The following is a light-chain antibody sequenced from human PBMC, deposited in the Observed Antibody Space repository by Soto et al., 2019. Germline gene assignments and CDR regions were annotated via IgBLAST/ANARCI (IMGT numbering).Light chain of an antibody. CDR2: AAS. CDR3: QQLTSYPRT. J-gene: IGKJ3*01. Sequence: IPLTQSPSSLSASVGDRVTITCRASQGISSSLAWYQQKPGKTPKLLIYAASTLQSGVPSRFSGSGSGTDFTLTISSLQPDDFATYYCQQLTSYPRTFGPGTKVDIK. CDR1: QGISSS. V-gene: IGKV1-9*01.